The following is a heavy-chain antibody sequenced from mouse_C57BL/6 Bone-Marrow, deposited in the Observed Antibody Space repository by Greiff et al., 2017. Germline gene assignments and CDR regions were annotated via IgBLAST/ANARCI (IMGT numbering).Heavy chain of an antibody. CDR2: INPNNGGT. CDR1: GYTFTDYN. D-gene: IGHD2-5*01. CDR3: ARDSNYGEGFAY. V-gene: IGHV1-18*01. Sequence: EVQLQQSGPELVKPGASVKIPCKASGYTFTDYNMDWVKQSHGKSLEWIGDINPNNGGTIYNQKFKGKATLTVDKSSSTAYMELRSLTSEDTAVYYCARDSNYGEGFAYWGKGLWSLSLQ. J-gene: IGHJ3*01.